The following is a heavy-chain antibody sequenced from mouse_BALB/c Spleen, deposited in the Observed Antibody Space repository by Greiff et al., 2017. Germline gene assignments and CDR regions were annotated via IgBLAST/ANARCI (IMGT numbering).Heavy chain of an antibody. CDR1: GFTFSSYG. V-gene: IGHV5-6*01. J-gene: IGHJ1*01. CDR2: ISSGGSYT. CDR3: ARPREVDRYWYFDV. Sequence: EVMLVESGGDLVKPGGSLKLSCAASGFTFSSYGMSWVRQTPDKRLEWVATISSGGSYTYYPDSVKGRFTISRDNAKNTLYLQMSSLKSEDTAMYYCARPREVDRYWYFDVWGAGTTVTVSS.